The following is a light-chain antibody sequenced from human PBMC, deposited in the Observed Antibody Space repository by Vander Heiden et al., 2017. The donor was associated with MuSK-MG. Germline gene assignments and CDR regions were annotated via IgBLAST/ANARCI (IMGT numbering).Light chain of an antibody. J-gene: IGLJ3*02. CDR2: DVS. CDR1: RSDVGGYNY. CDR3: SADRSRSALV. V-gene: IGLV2-14*03. Sequence: QSALPQPASVSGSPGPSITISCPGPRSDVGGYNYDSWYQQHQCTPPTLIIYDVSNRPAGGANRFSGSKAGNTASLTISGRKEEDEADYYGSADRSRSALVFGGGTKLTVL.